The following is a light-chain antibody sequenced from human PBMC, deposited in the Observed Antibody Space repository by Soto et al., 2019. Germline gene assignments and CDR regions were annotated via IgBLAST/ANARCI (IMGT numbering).Light chain of an antibody. CDR3: SPYTTGSLVV. CDR2: KVS. V-gene: IGLV2-14*01. J-gene: IGLJ2*01. CDR1: SSDVGAYDY. Sequence: QSALTQAASVSGSPGQSITISCTGTSSDVGAYDYVTWYQQHPGKAPKVMIYKVSNRPSGVSNRFSGSKSGNTASLTISGLQAEDEADYYCSPYTTGSLVVFGGGTKLTVL.